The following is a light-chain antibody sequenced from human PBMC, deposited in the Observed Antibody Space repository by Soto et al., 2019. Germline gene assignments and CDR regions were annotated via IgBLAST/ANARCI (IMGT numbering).Light chain of an antibody. J-gene: IGKJ1*01. CDR3: QQSYSTPWT. Sequence: VLTQSPATLYVSPGERATLSCRASQSVSSDVAWYQQKPGQAPRLLIYGASNRATGIPARFSGSGSGTDFTLTISSLQPEDFATYYCQQSYSTPWTFGQGTKVDIK. CDR2: GAS. V-gene: IGKV3D-15*01. CDR1: QSVSSD.